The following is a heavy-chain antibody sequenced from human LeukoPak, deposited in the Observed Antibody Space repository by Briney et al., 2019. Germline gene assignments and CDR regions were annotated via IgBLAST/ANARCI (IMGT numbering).Heavy chain of an antibody. D-gene: IGHD2-2*01. V-gene: IGHV3-30-3*02. Sequence: GGSLRLSCAASGFTFSSYAMHWVRQAPGKGLEWVAVISYDGSNKYYAGSVKGRFTISRDNSKNTLYLQMNSLRAEDTAVYYCALSHLPAAMVGPLDVWGQGTTVTVSS. CDR2: ISYDGSNK. CDR3: ALSHLPAAMVGPLDV. CDR1: GFTFSSYA. J-gene: IGHJ6*02.